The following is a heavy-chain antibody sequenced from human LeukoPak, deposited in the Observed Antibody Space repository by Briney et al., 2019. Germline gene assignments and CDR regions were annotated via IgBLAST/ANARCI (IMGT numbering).Heavy chain of an antibody. CDR2: FSGSGGST. CDR3: ARGGFNYYDSSGSTYFDY. D-gene: IGHD3-22*01. CDR1: GFTFSSYA. Sequence: GGSLRLSCAASGFTFSSYAMSWVRQAPGKGLGWVSAFSGSGGSTYYADSVKGRFTISRDNSKNTLYLQMNSLRAEDTAVYYCARGGFNYYDSSGSTYFDYWGQGTLVTVSS. J-gene: IGHJ4*02. V-gene: IGHV3-23*01.